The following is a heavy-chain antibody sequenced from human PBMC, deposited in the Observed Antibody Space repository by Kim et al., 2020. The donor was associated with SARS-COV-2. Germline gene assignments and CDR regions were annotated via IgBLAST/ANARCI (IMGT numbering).Heavy chain of an antibody. CDR2: IIPIVVTA. J-gene: IGHJ3*02. CDR1: GGTFSSYV. D-gene: IGHD2-2*02. CDR3: ARVYTDYAFDI. Sequence: SVKVSCKASGGTFSSYVSSWVRQYPGQGLEWMGGIIPIVVTANYAQKFQGRGTMTEDESTRTAYMELSSLRSEDTAVYYCARVYTDYAFDIWGQGTMVTVSS. V-gene: IGHV1-69*01.